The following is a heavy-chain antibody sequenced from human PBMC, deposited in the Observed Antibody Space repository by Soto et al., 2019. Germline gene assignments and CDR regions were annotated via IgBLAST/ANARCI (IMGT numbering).Heavy chain of an antibody. D-gene: IGHD3-16*01. CDR1: GFTFSSLG. J-gene: IGHJ4*02. V-gene: IGHV3-30*18. CDR2: ISNDGSST. Sequence: QVQLVESGGGVVQPGRSLRLSCAASGFTFSSLGMHWVRQAPGKGLEGVAIISNDGSSTYYADSVKGRFTIAIDNSKNALDLQLNSLRTEVTDIFDCVKEIGDSNDYPLDYWGQGTLVTVSS. CDR3: VKEIGDSNDYPLDY.